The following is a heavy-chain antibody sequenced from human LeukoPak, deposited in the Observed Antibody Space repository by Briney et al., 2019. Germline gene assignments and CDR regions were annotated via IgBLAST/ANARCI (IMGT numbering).Heavy chain of an antibody. D-gene: IGHD3-22*01. CDR3: AKAGGGYYHDWDL. CDR1: GFTIDNDS. CDR2: VSSSGTYI. V-gene: IGHV3-21*01. Sequence: AGGSLRLSCTASGFTIDNDSMTWVRQAPGKGLEWVSSVSSSGTYIYYADSVKGRFTISRDNVKNSLYLEMNSLRADDTAVYHCAKAGGGYYHDWDLWGQGTLVIVSS. J-gene: IGHJ5*02.